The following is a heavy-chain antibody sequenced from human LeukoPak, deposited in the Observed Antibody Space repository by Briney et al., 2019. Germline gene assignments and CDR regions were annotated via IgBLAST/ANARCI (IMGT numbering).Heavy chain of an antibody. CDR2: ISSSSSYI. V-gene: IGHV3-21*01. CDR1: GFTFSSYS. Sequence: PGGSLRLSCAASGFTFSSYSMNWVRQAPGKGLEWVSSISSSSSYIYYADSVKGRFTISRDNAKNSLYLQMNSLRAEDTALYYCAREYYYGSGSYYNEPSHYYYYGMDVWGKGTTVTVSS. D-gene: IGHD3-10*01. J-gene: IGHJ6*04. CDR3: AREYYYGSGSYYNEPSHYYYYGMDV.